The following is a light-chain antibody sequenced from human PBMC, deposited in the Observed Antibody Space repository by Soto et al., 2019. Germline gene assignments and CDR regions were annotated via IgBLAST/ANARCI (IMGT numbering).Light chain of an antibody. J-gene: IGKJ1*01. V-gene: IGKV3-20*01. CDR2: GAS. Sequence: ENVLTQSPGTLSLSPGERATLSCRASQSVSNDYVAWVQQKPGQAPRLLIYGASTRATGIPARFSGSGSGTDFTLTISRLEPEDFAVYYCQQYGSSGTFGQGTKVDIK. CDR3: QQYGSSGT. CDR1: QSVSNDY.